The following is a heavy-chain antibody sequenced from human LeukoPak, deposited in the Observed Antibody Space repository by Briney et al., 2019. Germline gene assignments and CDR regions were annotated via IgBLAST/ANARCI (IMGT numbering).Heavy chain of an antibody. Sequence: GRSLRLSCAASGFSFSSYGMHWVRQAPGKGLEWVAVIWYDGTNRYYADSVKGRFTISRDNSKNTLYLQMNSLRAEDTAVYYCARDQRGFSYSKYYFDYWGQGTLVTVSS. D-gene: IGHD5-18*01. V-gene: IGHV3-33*01. CDR2: IWYDGTNR. J-gene: IGHJ4*02. CDR1: GFSFSSYG. CDR3: ARDQRGFSYSKYYFDY.